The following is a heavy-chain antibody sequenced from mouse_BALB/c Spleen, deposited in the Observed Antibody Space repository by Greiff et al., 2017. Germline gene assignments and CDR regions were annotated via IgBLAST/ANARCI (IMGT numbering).Heavy chain of an antibody. CDR1: GFTFSSFG. D-gene: IGHD1-1*01. CDR3: ARSFNYGSSYVAY. J-gene: IGHJ3*01. CDR2: ISSGSNTI. V-gene: IGHV5-17*02. Sequence: EVMLVESGGGLVQPGGSRKLSCAASGFTFSSFGIHWVRQAPEKGLEWVAYISSGSNTIYYADTVKGRFTISRDNPKNTLFLQMTSLRSEDTAIYYCARSFNYGSSYVAYWGQGTLVTVSA.